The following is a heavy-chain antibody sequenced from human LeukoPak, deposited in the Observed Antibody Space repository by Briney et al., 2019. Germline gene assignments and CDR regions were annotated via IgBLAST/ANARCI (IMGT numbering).Heavy chain of an antibody. CDR2: IIPILGIA. Sequence: AASVKVSCKASGGTFSSYAISWVRQAPGQGLEWMGRIIPILGIANYAQKFQGRVTITADKSTSTAYMELSSLRSEDTAVYYCARESTYYYDSSGYPYGMDVWGQGTTVTVSS. CDR1: GGTFSSYA. D-gene: IGHD3-22*01. V-gene: IGHV1-69*04. J-gene: IGHJ6*02. CDR3: ARESTYYYDSSGYPYGMDV.